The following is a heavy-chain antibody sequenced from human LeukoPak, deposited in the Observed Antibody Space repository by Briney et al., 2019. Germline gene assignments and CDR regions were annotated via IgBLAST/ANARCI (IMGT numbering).Heavy chain of an antibody. D-gene: IGHD1-14*01. V-gene: IGHV4-4*09. CDR2: IYTSGST. Sequence: PSETLSLTCTVSGGSINSYYWSWLRQPAGKGLEWLRYIYTSGSTNYNPSLKSRVTISVDTSKNQFSLKLSSVTAADTAVYYCARQGGWVSPFDPWGQGTLVTVSS. J-gene: IGHJ5*02. CDR1: GGSINSYY. CDR3: ARQGGWVSPFDP.